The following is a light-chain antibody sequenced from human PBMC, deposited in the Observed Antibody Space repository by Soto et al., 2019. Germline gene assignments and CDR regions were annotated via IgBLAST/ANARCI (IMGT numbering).Light chain of an antibody. V-gene: IGLV1-44*01. J-gene: IGLJ2*01. CDR2: TND. CDR1: SSNIGSNA. Sequence: QSVLTQPPSASGTPGQRVTISCSGSSSNIGSNAVNCYRQLPGTAPKLLIHTNDQRPSWVPDRFSGSQSGTSASLAISGLQSEDEAEYYCATWDDSLSGVVFGGGTKLTVL. CDR3: ATWDDSLSGVV.